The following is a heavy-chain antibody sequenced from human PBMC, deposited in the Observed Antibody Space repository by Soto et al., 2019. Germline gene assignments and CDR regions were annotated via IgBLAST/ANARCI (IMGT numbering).Heavy chain of an antibody. CDR2: INYVGKT. CDR1: GYSISSSNW. CDR3: ARDRYGGFDY. D-gene: IGHD3-9*01. V-gene: IGHV4-28*03. Sequence: PSEPLSLTCAVSGYSISSSNWWGCIRQPPGKGLEWIGYINYVGKTYYSPSLTSRLAISVDTSKNQFSLRLSSVTAANTAVYYCARDRYGGFDYWGLGTLVTVSS. J-gene: IGHJ4*02.